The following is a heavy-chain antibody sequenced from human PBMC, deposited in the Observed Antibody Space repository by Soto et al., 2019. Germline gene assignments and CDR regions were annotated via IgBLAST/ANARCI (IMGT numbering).Heavy chain of an antibody. V-gene: IGHV4-59*08. CDR2: IYYSGST. J-gene: IGHJ4*02. D-gene: IGHD3-16*01. CDR3: ACLTSMLNRRGVIDY. Sequence: SETLSLTCTVSGGSISSYYWSWIRQPPGKGLEWIGYIYYSGSTNYNSSLKSRVTISVDTSKNQFSLKLSSVTAADTAVYYCACLTSMLNRRGVIDYWGQGTLVTVSS. CDR1: GGSISSYY.